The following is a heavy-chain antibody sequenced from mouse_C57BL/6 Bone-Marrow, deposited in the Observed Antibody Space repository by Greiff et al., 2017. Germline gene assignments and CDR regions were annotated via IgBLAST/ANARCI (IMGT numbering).Heavy chain of an antibody. CDR3: ASYCYSSSPAWFAY. V-gene: IGHV1-55*01. Sequence: QVQLQQPGAELVKPGASVKMSCKASGYTFTSYWITWVKQRPGQGLEWIGDIYPGSGSTNYNEKFKSKATLTVDTSSSTAYMQLSSLTSEDSSVYYCASYCYSSSPAWFAYWGQGTLVTVSA. D-gene: IGHD1-1*01. J-gene: IGHJ3*01. CDR2: IYPGSGST. CDR1: GYTFTSYW.